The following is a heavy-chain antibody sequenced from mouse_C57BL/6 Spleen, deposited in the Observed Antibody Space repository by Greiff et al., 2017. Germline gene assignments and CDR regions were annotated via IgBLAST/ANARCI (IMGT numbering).Heavy chain of an antibody. CDR2: IYPGNSDT. CDR1: GYTFTSYW. D-gene: IGHD3-2*02. J-gene: IGHJ4*01. CDR3: TRLDSSGYDAMDY. Sequence: EVQRVESGTVLARPGASVKMSCKTSGYTFTSYWMHWVKQRPGQGLEWIGAIYPGNSDTRYNQKFKGKAKLTAVTSASTAYMELSSLTNEDSAVYYCTRLDSSGYDAMDYWGQGTSVTVSS. V-gene: IGHV1-5*01.